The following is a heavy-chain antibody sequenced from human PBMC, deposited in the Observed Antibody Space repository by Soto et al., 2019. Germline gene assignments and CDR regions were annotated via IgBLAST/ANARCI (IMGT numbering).Heavy chain of an antibody. D-gene: IGHD6-13*01. CDR2: IYWDDDE. V-gene: IGHV2-5*02. Sequence: QITLKESGPTLVKPTQTLTLTCSFSGFSLSSRGVAVGWIRQPPGKALEWLALIYWDDDERYSPSLQRRLTISKDTSKNQVVLRMTNMDPSDTGTYYCAHRRGAAAVAYWGQGTLVTVSS. CDR3: AHRRGAAAVAY. CDR1: GFSLSSRGVA. J-gene: IGHJ4*02.